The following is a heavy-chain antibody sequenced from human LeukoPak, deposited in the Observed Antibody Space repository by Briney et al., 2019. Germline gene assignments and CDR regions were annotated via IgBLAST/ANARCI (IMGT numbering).Heavy chain of an antibody. J-gene: IGHJ4*02. CDR2: FDPEDGET. D-gene: IGHD3-10*01. CDR3: ATDPRRITMVRGERRLLLY. CDR1: GYTFTSYG. V-gene: IGHV1-24*01. Sequence: ASVKVSCKASGYTFTSYGVSWVRQAPGKGLEWMGGFDPEDGETIYAQKFQGRVTMTEDTSTDTAYMELSSLRSEDTAVYYCATDPRRITMVRGERRLLLYWGQGTLVTVSS.